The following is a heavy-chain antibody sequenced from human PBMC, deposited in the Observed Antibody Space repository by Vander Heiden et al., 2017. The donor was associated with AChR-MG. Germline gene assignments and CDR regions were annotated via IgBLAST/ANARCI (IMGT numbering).Heavy chain of an antibody. D-gene: IGHD4-17*01. V-gene: IGHV3-23*01. Sequence: EVQLLESGGGLVQPGGPLRLSCSAPGFPFSSYAMSWVRQAPGKGLEWVSAISGSGTSAYYADSVKGRFTISRDNSKNTLYLQMNSLRAEDTALYYCARVPAYGDYVDCWGQGTLVTVSS. J-gene: IGHJ4*02. CDR2: ISGSGTSA. CDR1: GFPFSSYA. CDR3: ARVPAYGDYVDC.